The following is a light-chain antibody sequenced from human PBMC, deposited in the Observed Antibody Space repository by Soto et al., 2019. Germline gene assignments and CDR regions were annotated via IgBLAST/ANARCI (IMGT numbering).Light chain of an antibody. CDR2: AAS. Sequence: DIQMTQSPSSVSAFVGDSVTITCRASQGITSWLAWYQQKPGKAPELLIYAASSLQSGAPSRFSGSGSGTDFTLTISSLQPEDSETYYCQQAATFPFIFCGGTKVEIK. V-gene: IGKV1-12*01. J-gene: IGKJ4*01. CDR1: QGITSW. CDR3: QQAATFPFI.